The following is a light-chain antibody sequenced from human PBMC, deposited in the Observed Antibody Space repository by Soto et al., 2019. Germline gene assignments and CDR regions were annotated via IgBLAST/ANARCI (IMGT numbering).Light chain of an antibody. Sequence: QSALTQPASVSGSPGQSITISCTGTSNDIGYSNYVSWYQQHPGKAPKLIIYEVINRPSGVSNRFSGSKSGNTASLTISGLQAEDEADYYCSSYTTSSTLFGGGTKLTVL. V-gene: IGLV2-14*01. J-gene: IGLJ2*01. CDR1: SNDIGYSNY. CDR2: EVI. CDR3: SSYTTSSTL.